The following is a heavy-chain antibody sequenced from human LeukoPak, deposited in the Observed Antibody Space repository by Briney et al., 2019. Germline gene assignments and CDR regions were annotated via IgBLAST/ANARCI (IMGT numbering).Heavy chain of an antibody. V-gene: IGHV3-74*01. Sequence: GRSLRLSCAASGFTFSGYWMHWVRQAPGKGLVWVSRINTDGTSTSHADSVKGRFTISRDNAKNTLYLQMNSLRAEDTAVYYCARVFASRSSVLDYWGQGTLVTVFS. D-gene: IGHD6-25*01. CDR3: ARVFASRSSVLDY. CDR2: INTDGTST. J-gene: IGHJ4*02. CDR1: GFTFSGYW.